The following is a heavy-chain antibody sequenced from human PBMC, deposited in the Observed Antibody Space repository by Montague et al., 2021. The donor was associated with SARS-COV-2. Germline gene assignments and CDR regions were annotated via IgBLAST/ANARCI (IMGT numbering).Heavy chain of an antibody. CDR2: IYDGGRA. Sequence: SETLSLTCAVYGGSLSGSWWSWIRQSPGQGLEWIGEIYDGGRANYHPSLKWRVTMSVDTSKNQFSLKLNSLTAADTAIYYCARVTWPVPVGGTFGAFDVWGQGTVVTVSS. CDR3: ARVTWPVPVGGTFGAFDV. J-gene: IGHJ3*01. V-gene: IGHV4-34*01. CDR1: GGSLSGSW. D-gene: IGHD1-26*01.